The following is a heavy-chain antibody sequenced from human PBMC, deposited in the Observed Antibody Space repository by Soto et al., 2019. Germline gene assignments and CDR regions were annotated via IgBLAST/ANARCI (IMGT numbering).Heavy chain of an antibody. D-gene: IGHD6-13*01. CDR1: GFTFSNAW. J-gene: IGHJ4*02. Sequence: GGSLRLSCAASGFTFSNAWMNWVRQAPGKGLEWVGRIKSKTDGGTTDYAAPVKGRFTISRDDSKNTLYLQMNSLKTEDTAVYYCTTRAAAGIAALDYWGQGTLVTVSS. CDR2: IKSKTDGGTT. V-gene: IGHV3-15*07. CDR3: TTRAAAGIAALDY.